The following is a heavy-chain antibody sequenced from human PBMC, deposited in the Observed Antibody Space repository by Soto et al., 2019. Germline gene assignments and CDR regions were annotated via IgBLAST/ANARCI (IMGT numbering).Heavy chain of an antibody. CDR1: GYIFVNYG. CDR2: ISPYSGNT. Sequence: QVQLVQSGDEVRKPGSSVKVSCKASGYIFVNYGIAWVRQAPGQGLEWMGWISPYSGNTHYASKGQGRLTMTTDQSTSTAYMDLGSLTSDDTAVYYCARVDTAGTPPPQHVWGQGTTVTVSS. CDR3: ARVDTAGTPPPQHV. J-gene: IGHJ6*02. D-gene: IGHD5-18*01. V-gene: IGHV1-18*01.